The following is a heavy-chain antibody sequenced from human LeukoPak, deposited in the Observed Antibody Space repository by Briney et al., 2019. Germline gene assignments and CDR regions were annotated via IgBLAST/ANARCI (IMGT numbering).Heavy chain of an antibody. CDR3: AKDQGIHLVDMK. J-gene: IGHJ4*02. D-gene: IGHD6-13*01. CDR1: GFTFSSYA. Sequence: GGSLRLSCAASGFTFSSYAMSWVRQAPGKGLEWVSAISGSGGSTYYADSVKGRFTISRHNSKNTLYLQMNSLRAEDAAVYYCAKDQGIHLVDMKWGQGTLVTVSS. V-gene: IGHV3-23*01. CDR2: ISGSGGST.